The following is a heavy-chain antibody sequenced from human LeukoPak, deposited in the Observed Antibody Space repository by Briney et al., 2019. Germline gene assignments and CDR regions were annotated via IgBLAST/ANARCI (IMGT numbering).Heavy chain of an antibody. CDR1: GFTFSSYS. D-gene: IGHD3-10*01. J-gene: IGHJ6*02. Sequence: PGGSLRLSCAASGFTFSSYSMNWVRQAPGKGLEWVSLISWDGGSTYYADSVKGRFTISRDNSKNSLYLQMNSLRTEDTALYYCAKADITMVRGVIIPGYYYYYGMDVWGQGTTVTVSS. CDR3: AKADITMVRGVIIPGYYYYYGMDV. CDR2: ISWDGGST. V-gene: IGHV3-43*01.